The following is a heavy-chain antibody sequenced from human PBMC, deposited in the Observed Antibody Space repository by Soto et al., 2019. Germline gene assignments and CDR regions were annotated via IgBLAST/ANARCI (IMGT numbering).Heavy chain of an antibody. CDR2: IYHSGST. J-gene: IGHJ4*02. D-gene: IGHD3-10*01. CDR3: ASMGYHYGSGSYPLDY. Sequence: PSETLSLTCAVSGGSISSGGYSWSWIRQPPGKGLEWIGYIYHSGSTYYNPSLKSRVTISVDTSKNQFSLNLRSVTAADTAVYYCASMGYHYGSGSYPLDYWGQGTLVTVSS. V-gene: IGHV4-30-2*01. CDR1: GGSISSGGYS.